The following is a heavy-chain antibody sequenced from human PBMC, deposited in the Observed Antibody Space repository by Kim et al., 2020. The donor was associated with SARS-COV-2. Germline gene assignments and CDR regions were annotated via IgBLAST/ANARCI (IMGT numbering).Heavy chain of an antibody. CDR2: IIPIFGTA. V-gene: IGHV1-69*13. CDR1: GGTFSSYA. D-gene: IGHD2-2*01. Sequence: SVKVSCKASGGTFSSYAISWVRQAPGQGLEWMGGIIPIFGTANYAQKFQGRVTITADESTSTAYMELSSLRSEDTAVYYCAADIVVVPAATAKPYYGMDVWGQGTTVTVSS. J-gene: IGHJ6*02. CDR3: AADIVVVPAATAKPYYGMDV.